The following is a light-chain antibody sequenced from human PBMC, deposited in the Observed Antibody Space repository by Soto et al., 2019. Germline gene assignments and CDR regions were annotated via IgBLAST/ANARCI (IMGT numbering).Light chain of an antibody. J-gene: IGKJ4*01. Sequence: DIQMTQSPSSLSEYVGDRVTITCLASQSISYYLNWYQQKPGRAPNLLMYGASSLQSGVPSRFTGSGSGTEFTLTITSLQPGDFATYYCQQTYTTPLTFGGGTKVDIK. V-gene: IGKV1-39*01. CDR1: QSISYY. CDR2: GAS. CDR3: QQTYTTPLT.